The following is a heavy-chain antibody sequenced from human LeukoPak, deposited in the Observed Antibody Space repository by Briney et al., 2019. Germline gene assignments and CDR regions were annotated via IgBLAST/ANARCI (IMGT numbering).Heavy chain of an antibody. CDR3: AKDLGSVVTPPSLDY. D-gene: IGHD4-23*01. V-gene: IGHV3-23*01. CDR2: VSGSGGST. CDR1: GFIFNSHA. J-gene: IGHJ4*02. Sequence: PGGSLRLSCAASGFIFNSHAMSWVRQAPGKGLEWVSAVSGSGGSTYYADSVKGRFTISRDNSKNTLFLQMNSLRAEDTAVYYCAKDLGSVVTPPSLDYWGQGTLVTVSS.